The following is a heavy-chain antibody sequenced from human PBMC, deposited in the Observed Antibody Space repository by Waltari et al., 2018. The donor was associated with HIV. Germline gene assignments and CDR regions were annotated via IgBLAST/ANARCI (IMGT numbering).Heavy chain of an antibody. J-gene: IGHJ5*02. V-gene: IGHV3-53*02. CDR3: AKYSGSYWGAHNWFDP. Sequence: ELQLVGTGGGLIQPGGSLRLPCATPGLKLNDHSINWVRQAPGKGLEWVSVIYSGDTTLYADSVKGRFTISRDISKSTLYLQMNSLRAEDTAVYYCAKYSGSYWGAHNWFDPWGQGTLVTVSS. D-gene: IGHD1-26*01. CDR1: GLKLNDHS. CDR2: IYSGDTT.